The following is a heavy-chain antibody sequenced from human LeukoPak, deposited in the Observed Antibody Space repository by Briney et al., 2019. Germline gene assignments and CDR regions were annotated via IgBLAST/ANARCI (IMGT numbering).Heavy chain of an antibody. D-gene: IGHD2-2*01. J-gene: IGHJ6*04. Sequence: PGGSLRLSCAASGFTFSSYGMHWVRQAPGKGLEWVAVISYDGSNKYYADSVKGRFTISRDNSKNTLYLQMNSLRAEDTAVYYCAKDQIVVVPAAMYPYYYGMDVWGKGTTVTVSS. CDR1: GFTFSSYG. CDR2: ISYDGSNK. CDR3: AKDQIVVVPAAMYPYYYGMDV. V-gene: IGHV3-30*18.